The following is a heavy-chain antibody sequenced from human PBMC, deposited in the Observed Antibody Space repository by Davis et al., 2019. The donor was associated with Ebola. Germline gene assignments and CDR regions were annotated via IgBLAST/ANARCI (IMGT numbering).Heavy chain of an antibody. CDR2: FSSSNSYT. CDR3: AKAPLSTGRVFFDY. D-gene: IGHD1-14*01. Sequence: GGSLRLSCAASGFALSDFYINWIRQAPGKGLEWISHFSSSNSYTNYADSVKGRFTISRDNSKNTLYLQMNSLRAEDTAVYYCAKAPLSTGRVFFDYWGQGTLVTVSS. CDR1: GFALSDFY. V-gene: IGHV3-11*05. J-gene: IGHJ4*02.